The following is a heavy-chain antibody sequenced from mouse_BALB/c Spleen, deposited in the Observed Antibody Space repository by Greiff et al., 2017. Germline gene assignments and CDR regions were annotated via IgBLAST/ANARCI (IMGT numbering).Heavy chain of an antibody. CDR3: GMDYGSSYPSFDY. CDR1: GYTFTSYW. Sequence: QVQLQQSGAELAKPGASVKMSCKASGYTFTSYWMHWVKQRPGQGLEWIGYINPSTGYTEYNQKFKDKATLTADKSSSTAYMQLSSLTSEDSAVYYCGMDYGSSYPSFDYWGQGTTLTVSS. D-gene: IGHD1-1*01. V-gene: IGHV1-7*01. CDR2: INPSTGYT. J-gene: IGHJ2*01.